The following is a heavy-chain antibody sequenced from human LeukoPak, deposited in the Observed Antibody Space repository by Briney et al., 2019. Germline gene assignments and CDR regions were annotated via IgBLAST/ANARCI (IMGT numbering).Heavy chain of an antibody. J-gene: IGHJ6*03. Sequence: ASVKVSCKASGYTFTSYGISWVRQAPGQGLEWMGWISAYNGNTNYAQKLQGRVTMTTDTSTSTAYMELSSLRSEDTAVYYCASSTAVAGTGYYYYYMDVWGKGTTVTVSS. CDR1: GYTFTSYG. V-gene: IGHV1-18*01. CDR3: ASSTAVAGTGYYYYYMDV. CDR2: ISAYNGNT. D-gene: IGHD6-19*01.